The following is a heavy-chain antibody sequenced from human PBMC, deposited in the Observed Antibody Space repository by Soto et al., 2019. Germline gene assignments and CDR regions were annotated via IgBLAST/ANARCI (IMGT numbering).Heavy chain of an antibody. J-gene: IGHJ4*02. D-gene: IGHD3-22*01. CDR3: ARHGVHYYDSSGYRPPPFDY. CDR2: IYPGDSDT. CDR1: GYSFTSYW. V-gene: IGHV5-51*01. Sequence: GESLKISCNGSGYSFTSYWIGWVRQMPGKGLEWMGIIYPGDSDTRYSPSFQDQVTISADKSISTAYLQWSSLKASDTAMYYCARHGVHYYDSSGYRPPPFDYWGQGTLVTVSS.